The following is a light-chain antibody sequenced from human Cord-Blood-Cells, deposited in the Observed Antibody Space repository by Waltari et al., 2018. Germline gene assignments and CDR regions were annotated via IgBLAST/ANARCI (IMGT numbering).Light chain of an antibody. J-gene: IGLJ3*02. CDR3: NSRDSSGNHWV. CDR2: GKN. Sequence: SSEPTQDPAVSVALRQTVSITCQGDSLRSYYPRWYQQKPGQAPVLVIYGKNNRPSGIPDRFSGSSSGNTAALTITGAQAEDEADYYCNSRDSSGNHWVFGGGTKLTVL. V-gene: IGLV3-19*01. CDR1: SLRSYY.